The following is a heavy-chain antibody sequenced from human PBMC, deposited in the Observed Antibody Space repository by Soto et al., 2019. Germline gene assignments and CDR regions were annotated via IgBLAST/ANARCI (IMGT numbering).Heavy chain of an antibody. D-gene: IGHD2-15*01. CDR2: IKTNTEGGTT. V-gene: IGHV3-15*07. CDR1: GLTISNAW. Sequence: EVQLVESGGGFIYPGGSLRLSSAASGLTISNAWMNWVRQAPGKGLEWVGRIKTNTEGGTTDYAAAVKGRFTVSRDDSKNTLYLQMNSLKTEDTAVYYCTTGSVEGVWGQGTTVTVSS. J-gene: IGHJ6*02. CDR3: TTGSVEGV.